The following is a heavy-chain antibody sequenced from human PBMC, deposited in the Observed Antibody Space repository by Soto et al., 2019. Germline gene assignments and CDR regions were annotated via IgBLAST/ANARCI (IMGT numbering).Heavy chain of an antibody. CDR1: CDSVRNYY. CDR2: IYYSGST. CDR3: ARHWGTTSASYFGMDV. D-gene: IGHD1-1*01. J-gene: IGHJ6*02. Sequence: ASETLSLTCTVSCDSVRNYYWSWIRQPPGKGLEWIGYIYYSGSTDYNPSLRSRVAISVDMSKNQFSLKLSSVTAADTAVYYCARHWGTTSASYFGMDVWGQGTTVTVFS. V-gene: IGHV4-59*02.